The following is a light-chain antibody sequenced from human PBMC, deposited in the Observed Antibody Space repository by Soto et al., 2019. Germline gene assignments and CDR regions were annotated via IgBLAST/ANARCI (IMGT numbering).Light chain of an antibody. J-gene: IGKJ5*01. V-gene: IGKV3-20*01. CDR2: AAS. Sequence: EIVLTQSPGTLSLSPGERATLSCRASQRVSGSYLAWYQQKPGQAPRLLISAASSRATGIPDRFSGSGSGIDFTLTISRLEPEDFAVYYCQQYGSSPPITFGQGTRLEIK. CDR3: QQYGSSPPIT. CDR1: QRVSGSY.